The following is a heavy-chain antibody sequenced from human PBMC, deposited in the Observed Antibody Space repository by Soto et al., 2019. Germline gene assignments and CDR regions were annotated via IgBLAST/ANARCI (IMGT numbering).Heavy chain of an antibody. CDR3: AYRRIAARPYYFEY. D-gene: IGHD6-6*01. Sequence: SGPTLVNPTQTLTLTCTFSEFSLTTNGVGVGWIRQPPGKALEWLALIYWDGDKRYSPSLRSRLTITRDTSKNQVVLTMTNMDPVDTATYYCAYRRIAARPYYFEYWGQGTLVTVSS. V-gene: IGHV2-5*02. CDR2: IYWDGDK. J-gene: IGHJ4*02. CDR1: EFSLTTNGVG.